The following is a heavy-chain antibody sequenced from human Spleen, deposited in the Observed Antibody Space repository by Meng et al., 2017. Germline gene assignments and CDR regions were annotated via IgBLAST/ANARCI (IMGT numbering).Heavy chain of an antibody. J-gene: IGHJ4*02. Sequence: GESLKISCAASGFTVSHNYMSWVRQAPGKGLEWVSVIYSGGSTYYADSVKGRFTISRDNAKNTLYLQMNSLRAEDTAVYYCARASSSSGYAPDYWGQGTLVTVSS. CDR1: GFTVSHNY. CDR3: ARASSSSGYAPDY. CDR2: IYSGGST. D-gene: IGHD5-12*01. V-gene: IGHV3-66*01.